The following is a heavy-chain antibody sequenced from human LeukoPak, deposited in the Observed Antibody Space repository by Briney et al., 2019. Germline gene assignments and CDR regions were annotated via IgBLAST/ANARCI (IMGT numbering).Heavy chain of an antibody. Sequence: TSETLSLTCTVSGGSISSSSYYWGWIRQPPGKGLEWIGSIYYSGSTYYNPSLKSRVTISVDTSKNQFSLKLSSVTAADTAVYYCARDSKHPPSDVWGKGTTVTVSS. V-gene: IGHV4-39*07. D-gene: IGHD2-2*01. J-gene: IGHJ6*04. CDR1: GGSISSSSYY. CDR3: ARDSKHPPSDV. CDR2: IYYSGST.